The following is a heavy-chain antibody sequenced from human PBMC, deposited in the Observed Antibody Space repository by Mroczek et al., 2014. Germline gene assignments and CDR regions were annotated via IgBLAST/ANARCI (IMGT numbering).Heavy chain of an antibody. D-gene: IGHD2/OR15-2a*01. Sequence: QVQLVQSGAEVKKPGASVKVSCKASGYTFTSYGISWVRQAPGQGLEWMGWISAYNGNTNYAQKLQGRVTMTTDTSTSTAYMELRSLRSDDTAVYYCARERAAMTTLLPVSFDIVGPRDKWSPSL. CDR2: ISAYNGNT. CDR1: GYTFTSYG. V-gene: IGHV1-18*01. J-gene: IGHJ3*02. CDR3: ARERAAMTTLLPVSFDI.